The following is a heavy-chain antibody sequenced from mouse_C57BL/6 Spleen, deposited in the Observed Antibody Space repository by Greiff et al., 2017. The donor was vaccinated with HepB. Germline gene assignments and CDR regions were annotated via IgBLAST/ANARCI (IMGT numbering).Heavy chain of an antibody. CDR2: IDPENGDT. CDR1: GFNIKDDY. J-gene: IGHJ2*01. V-gene: IGHV14-4*01. CDR3: TRGYDYGSSYGLYYFDY. Sequence: EVQLQQSGAELVRPGASVKLSCTASGFNIKDDYMHWVKQRPEQGLEWIGWIDPENGDTEYASKFQGKATIKAATSSNTAYLQLSSLTSEDTAVYYCTRGYDYGSSYGLYYFDYWGQGTTLTVSS. D-gene: IGHD1-1*01.